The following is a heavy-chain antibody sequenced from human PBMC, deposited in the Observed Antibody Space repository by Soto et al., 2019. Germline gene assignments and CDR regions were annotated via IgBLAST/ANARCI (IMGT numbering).Heavy chain of an antibody. D-gene: IGHD2-15*01. V-gene: IGHV3-33*01. CDR2: IWYDGSNK. Sequence: QVQLVESGGGVVQPGRSLRLSCAASGFTFSSYGMHWVRQAPGKGLEWVAVIWYDGSNKYYADSVEGRFTISRDNSKNTLYLQMNSLRAEDTAVYYCARPYCSGGSCLYYFDYWGQGTLVTVSS. CDR1: GFTFSSYG. J-gene: IGHJ4*02. CDR3: ARPYCSGGSCLYYFDY.